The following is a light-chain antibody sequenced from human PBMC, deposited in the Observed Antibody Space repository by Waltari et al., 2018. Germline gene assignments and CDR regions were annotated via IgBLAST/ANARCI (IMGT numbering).Light chain of an antibody. J-gene: IGKJ5*01. CDR3: MQGSQAPT. V-gene: IGKV2-30*02. CDR2: KVS. Sequence: DIAMTQSPLSLPVTLGQPASISCRSSQSLVHSDGTTYLNLFHQRPGQSPRRLIYKVSNRDSGVPDRFSGSGSGTDFTLKISRVEAEDVGVYYCMQGSQAPTFGQGTRLEIK. CDR1: QSLVHSDGTTY.